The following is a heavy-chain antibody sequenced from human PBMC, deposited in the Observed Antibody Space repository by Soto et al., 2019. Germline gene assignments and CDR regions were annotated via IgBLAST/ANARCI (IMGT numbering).Heavy chain of an antibody. Sequence: ASVKVSCKASGGTFSSYTISWVRQAPGQGLEWMGRIIPILGIANYAQKFQGRVTITEDKSTSTAYMELSSLRSEDTAVYYCARVKYEYSGYDSFYAFDIWGQGTMVTVSS. V-gene: IGHV1-69*02. CDR3: ARVKYEYSGYDSFYAFDI. J-gene: IGHJ3*02. D-gene: IGHD5-12*01. CDR2: IIPILGIA. CDR1: GGTFSSYT.